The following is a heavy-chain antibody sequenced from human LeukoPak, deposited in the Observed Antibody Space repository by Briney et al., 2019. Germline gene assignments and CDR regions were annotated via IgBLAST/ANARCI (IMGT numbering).Heavy chain of an antibody. V-gene: IGHV7-4-1*02. Sequence: GASVKVSCKASGYTFTGYYMHWVRQAPGQGLEWMGWINTNTGNPTYAQGFTGRFVFSLDTSVSTAYLQISSLKAEDTAVYYCARVGALRYFDWGNWFDPWGQGTLVTVSS. CDR1: GYTFTGYY. D-gene: IGHD3-9*01. J-gene: IGHJ5*02. CDR2: INTNTGNP. CDR3: ARVGALRYFDWGNWFDP.